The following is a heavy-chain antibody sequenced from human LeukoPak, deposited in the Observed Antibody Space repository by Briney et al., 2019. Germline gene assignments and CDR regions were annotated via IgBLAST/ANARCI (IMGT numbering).Heavy chain of an antibody. V-gene: IGHV3-23*01. D-gene: IGHD6-19*01. CDR3: AKTGYSSGWYRIWDY. CDR2: FSGSGGRA. Sequence: PGGSLRLSCAASGFTFSSFEMSWVRQAPGKGLEWVSAFSGSGGRAYYADSVKGRLTISRDNSRNSLSLQMNSLRAEDTALYYCAKTGYSSGWYRIWDYWGQGTLVTVSS. J-gene: IGHJ4*02. CDR1: GFTFSSFE.